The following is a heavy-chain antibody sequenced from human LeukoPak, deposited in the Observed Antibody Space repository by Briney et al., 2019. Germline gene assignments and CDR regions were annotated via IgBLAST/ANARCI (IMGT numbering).Heavy chain of an antibody. D-gene: IGHD1-26*01. CDR3: ARDHLSSGSYSIAYYFDY. Sequence: GASVKVSCKASGYTFTGCYMHWVRQAPGQGLEWMGWINPNSGGTNYAQKFQGRVTMTRDTSINTAYMELSRLTSDDTAVYYCARDHLSSGSYSIAYYFDYWGQGTLVTVSS. J-gene: IGHJ4*02. CDR1: GYTFTGCY. V-gene: IGHV1-2*02. CDR2: INPNSGGT.